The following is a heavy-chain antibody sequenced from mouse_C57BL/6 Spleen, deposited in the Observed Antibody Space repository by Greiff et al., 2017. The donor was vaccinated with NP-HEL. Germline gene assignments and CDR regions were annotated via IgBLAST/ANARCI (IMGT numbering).Heavy chain of an antibody. CDR2: ISSGSSTI. CDR1: GFTFSDYG. V-gene: IGHV5-17*01. D-gene: IGHD3-3*01. Sequence: EVMLVESGGGLVKPGGSLKLSCAASGFTFSDYGMHWVRQAPEKGLEWVAYISSGSSTIYYADTVKGRFTISRDNAKNTLFLQMTSLRSEDTAMYYCARGDLYAMDYWGQGTSVTVSS. J-gene: IGHJ4*01. CDR3: ARGDLYAMDY.